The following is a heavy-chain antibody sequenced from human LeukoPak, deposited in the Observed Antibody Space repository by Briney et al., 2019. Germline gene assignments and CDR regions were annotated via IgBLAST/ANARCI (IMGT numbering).Heavy chain of an antibody. CDR2: ISGSGDST. CDR3: ARDRYSGSYPVFDY. J-gene: IGHJ4*02. V-gene: IGHV3-23*01. CDR1: GFTFSSYA. D-gene: IGHD1-26*01. Sequence: GGSLRLSCAASGFTFSSYALSWVRQAPGKGLEWVSTISGSGDSTYYADSVKGRFTISRDNAKNSLYLQMNSLRAEDTAVYYCARDRYSGSYPVFDYWGQGTLVTVSS.